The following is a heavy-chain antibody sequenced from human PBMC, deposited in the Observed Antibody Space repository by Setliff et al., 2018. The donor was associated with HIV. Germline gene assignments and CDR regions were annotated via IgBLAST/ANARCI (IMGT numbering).Heavy chain of an antibody. J-gene: IGHJ6*03. CDR3: ARDVPWGDYYYYMDV. CDR2: IYTSGST. CDR1: GGSFSGYY. D-gene: IGHD3-16*01. V-gene: IGHV4-4*07. Sequence: SETLSLTCAVYGGSFSGYYWSWIRQPAGKGLEWIGRIYTSGSTNYNPSLKSRVTMSVDTSKNQFSLKLNSVTAADTAVYYCARDVPWGDYYYYMDVWGKGTTVTVS.